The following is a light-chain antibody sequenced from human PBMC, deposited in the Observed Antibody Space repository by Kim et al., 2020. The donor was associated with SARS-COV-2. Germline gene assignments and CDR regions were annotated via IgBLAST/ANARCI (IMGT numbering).Light chain of an antibody. V-gene: IGKV1-5*03. CDR2: KAS. J-gene: IGKJ1*01. CDR1: QRISTW. CDR3: QQYNSYSQT. Sequence: ASVGDRVTITYRASQRISTWLAWYQQKPGKSPKLLIYKASSLESGVPSRFSGSGSGTEFPLTISNLQPDDVATYYCQQYNSYSQTFGQGTKVDIK.